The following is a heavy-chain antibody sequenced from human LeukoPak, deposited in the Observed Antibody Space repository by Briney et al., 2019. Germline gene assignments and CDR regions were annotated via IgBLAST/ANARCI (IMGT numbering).Heavy chain of an antibody. CDR1: GGSFSGYY. Sequence: SETLSLTCAVYGGSFSGYYWSWICQPPGKGLEWIGEINHSGSTNYNPSLKSRVTISVDTSKNQFSLKLSSVTAADTAVYYCASVLVGSGSPYNWFDPWGQGTLVTVSS. J-gene: IGHJ5*02. CDR2: INHSGST. CDR3: ASVLVGSGSPYNWFDP. V-gene: IGHV4-34*01. D-gene: IGHD3-10*01.